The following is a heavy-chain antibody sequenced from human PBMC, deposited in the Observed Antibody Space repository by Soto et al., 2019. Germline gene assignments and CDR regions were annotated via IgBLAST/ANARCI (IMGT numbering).Heavy chain of an antibody. CDR1: GFTFSSYA. V-gene: IGHV3-30-3*01. D-gene: IGHD3-22*01. CDR2: ISYDGSNK. CDR3: ASMIVVVITGSGPTFDY. J-gene: IGHJ4*02. Sequence: QVQLVESGGGVVQPGRSLRLSCAASGFTFSSYAMHWVRQAPGKGLEWVAVISYDGSNKYYADSVKGRFTISRDNSKNTLYLQMNSLRAEDTAVYYCASMIVVVITGSGPTFDYWGQGTLVTVSS.